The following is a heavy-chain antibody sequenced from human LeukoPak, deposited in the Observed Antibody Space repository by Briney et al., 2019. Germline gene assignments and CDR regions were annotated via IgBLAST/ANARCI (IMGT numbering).Heavy chain of an antibody. V-gene: IGHV3-23*01. CDR2: ITDSGGDT. D-gene: IGHD3-3*01. CDR1: GFTFSSYA. CDR3: VKGSERSRPYYFDY. J-gene: IGHJ4*02. Sequence: GGSPRLSCAASGFTFSSYAMTWVRQAPGKGLEWVSAITDSGGDTYHADSVKGRFTISRDNSKSTLYMQMDSLRVEDTAVYYCVKGSERSRPYYFDYWGQGTLVTVSS.